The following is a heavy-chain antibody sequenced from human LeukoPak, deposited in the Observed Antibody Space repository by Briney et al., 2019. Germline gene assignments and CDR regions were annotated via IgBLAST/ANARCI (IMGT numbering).Heavy chain of an antibody. J-gene: IGHJ4*02. D-gene: IGHD1-26*01. CDR2: ISSYGTT. Sequence: GGFLRLSCAATGLRLSSYGMNWVRQAPGKGLELASFISSYGTTSYADSVKGRFTISRDNAKNSIYLQMNSLRDEDTDIYYCASGPLGWSDYWGQGTLVTVSS. CDR3: ASGPLGWSDY. V-gene: IGHV3-48*02. CDR1: GLRLSSYG.